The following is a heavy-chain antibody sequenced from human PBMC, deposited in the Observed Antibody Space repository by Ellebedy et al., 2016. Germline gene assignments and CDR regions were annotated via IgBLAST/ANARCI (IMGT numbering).Heavy chain of an antibody. CDR2: INHSGST. CDR3: ARVPFDSSGYYAEDY. V-gene: IGHV4-34*01. D-gene: IGHD3-22*01. CDR1: GGSFSGYY. J-gene: IGHJ4*02. Sequence: SETLSLTXAVYGGSFSGYYWSWIRQPPGKGLEWIGEINHSGSTNYNPSLKSRVTISVDTSKNQFSLKLSSVTAADTAVYYCARVPFDSSGYYAEDYWGQGTLVTVSS.